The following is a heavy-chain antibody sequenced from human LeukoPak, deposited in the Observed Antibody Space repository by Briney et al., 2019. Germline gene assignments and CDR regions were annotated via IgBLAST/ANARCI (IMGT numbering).Heavy chain of an antibody. J-gene: IGHJ4*02. CDR1: GFTFSNYA. D-gene: IGHD2-2*01. CDR3: AKAYCSTTTCLFDS. Sequence: PGGSLRLSCSASGFTFSNYAMHWVRQAPGKGLEYVSAISGNGGDAYYADSVKGRFTISRDNSKNTLNLQMSSLRAEDTAVYYCAKAYCSTTTCLFDSWGQGALVTVSS. V-gene: IGHV3-64D*06. CDR2: ISGNGGDA.